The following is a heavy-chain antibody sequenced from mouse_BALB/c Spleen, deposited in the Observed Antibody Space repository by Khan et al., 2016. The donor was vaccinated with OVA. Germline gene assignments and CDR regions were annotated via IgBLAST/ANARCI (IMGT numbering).Heavy chain of an antibody. CDR3: VRAGYGAFAY. CDR1: GFTFSDYY. CDR2: ISDGGTST. V-gene: IGHV5-4*02. Sequence: EVELVESGGGLVKPGGSLKLSCAASGFTFSDYYMYWVRQTPEKSLEWVATISDGGTSTYFPDSVKGRFTISRDKATNSLYLQMTSLKSEDTAIFYCVRAGYGAFAYWGQGTLVTVSA. D-gene: IGHD1-1*02. J-gene: IGHJ3*01.